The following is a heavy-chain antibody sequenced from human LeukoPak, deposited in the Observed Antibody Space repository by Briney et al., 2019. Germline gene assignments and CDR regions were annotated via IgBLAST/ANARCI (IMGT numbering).Heavy chain of an antibody. D-gene: IGHD4-17*01. CDR1: DGSITNDD. V-gene: IGHV4-59*01. Sequence: SETLSLTCTVSDGSITNDDWSWVRQPPGEGLEFIGHVHYSGTANYKPSLRSRVTISIATSKQQFFLKLESVTAADTAVYYCARGYGDFRVEGRYFHSWGQGTLVTVSS. J-gene: IGHJ4*02. CDR3: ARGYGDFRVEGRYFHS. CDR2: VHYSGTA.